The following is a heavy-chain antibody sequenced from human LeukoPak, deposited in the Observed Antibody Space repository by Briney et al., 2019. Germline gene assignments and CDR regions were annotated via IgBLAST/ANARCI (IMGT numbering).Heavy chain of an antibody. Sequence: GGSLRLSCAASGFTFSSYSMNWVRQAPGKGLEWVSSISSSSSYIYYADSVKGRFTISRDNSKNSLYLQMNSLRAEDTAVYYCARDPYSSGWYYFDHWGQGTLVTVSS. CDR1: GFTFSSYS. CDR3: ARDPYSSGWYYFDH. CDR2: ISSSSSYI. J-gene: IGHJ4*02. V-gene: IGHV3-21*01. D-gene: IGHD6-19*01.